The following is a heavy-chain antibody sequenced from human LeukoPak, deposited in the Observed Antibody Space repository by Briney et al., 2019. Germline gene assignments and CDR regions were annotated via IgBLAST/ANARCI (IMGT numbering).Heavy chain of an antibody. CDR2: IIPIFGTA. D-gene: IGHD3-22*01. J-gene: IGHJ4*02. CDR3: ARSDSSGYSSFDY. V-gene: IGHV1-69*13. CDR1: GGTFSSYA. Sequence: ASVKVSCKASGGTFSSYAISWVRQAPGQGLEWMGGIIPIFGTANYAQKFQGRVTITADESTSTAYMELSSLRSEDTAVYYCARSDSSGYSSFDYWGQGTLVTVSS.